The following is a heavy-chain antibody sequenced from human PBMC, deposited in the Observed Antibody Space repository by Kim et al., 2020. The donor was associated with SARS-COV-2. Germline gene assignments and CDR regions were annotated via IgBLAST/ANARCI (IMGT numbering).Heavy chain of an antibody. CDR3: AREYEPIAAAGRSYYGMDV. V-gene: IGHV3-30*07. J-gene: IGHJ6*02. Sequence: KGRFTISRDNSKNTRYLHMNSLGAEDTAVYYCAREYEPIAAAGRSYYGMDVWGQGTTVTVSS. D-gene: IGHD6-13*01.